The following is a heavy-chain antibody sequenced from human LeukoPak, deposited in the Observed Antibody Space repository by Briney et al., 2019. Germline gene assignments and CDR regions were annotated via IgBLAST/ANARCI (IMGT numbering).Heavy chain of an antibody. CDR1: GFTLSSYA. V-gene: IGHV3-23*01. CDR2: ISVSGNT. J-gene: IGHJ4*02. D-gene: IGHD2/OR15-2a*01. CDR3: AKDLLLVFPFDY. Sequence: GGSLRLSCAASGFTLSSYAMSWVRQGPGKGLEWVSAISVSGNTYHADSVKGRFTISRDSSKNTLYLQMNSLRAEDTAVYYCAKDLLLVFPFDYWGQGTLVTVSS.